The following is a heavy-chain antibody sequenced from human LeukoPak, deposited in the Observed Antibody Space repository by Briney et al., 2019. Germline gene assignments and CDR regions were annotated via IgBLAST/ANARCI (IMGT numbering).Heavy chain of an antibody. CDR2: IWYDGSNK. J-gene: IGHJ4*02. CDR1: GFTFSSYG. Sequence: GRSLRLSCAASGFTFSSYGMHWVRQAPGKGLEWVAVIWYDGSNKYYADSVKGRFTISRDNSKNTLYLQMNSLRAEDTAVYYCARDYDSSGYYYGYFDYWGQGTLVTVSS. CDR3: ARDYDSSGYYYGYFDY. D-gene: IGHD3-22*01. V-gene: IGHV3-33*01.